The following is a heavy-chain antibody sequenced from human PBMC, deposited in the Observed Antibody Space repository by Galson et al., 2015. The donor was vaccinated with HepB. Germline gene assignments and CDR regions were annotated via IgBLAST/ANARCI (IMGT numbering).Heavy chain of an antibody. D-gene: IGHD2-15*01. V-gene: IGHV1-69*04. Sequence: SVKVSCKASGGTFSSYAISWVRQAPGQGLEWMGRIIPILGIANYAQKFQGRVTITADKSTSTAYMELSSLRSEDTAVYYCARDQEGWYHTGWYFDLWGRGTLVTVSS. CDR3: ARDQEGWYHTGWYFDL. J-gene: IGHJ2*01. CDR1: GGTFSSYA. CDR2: IIPILGIA.